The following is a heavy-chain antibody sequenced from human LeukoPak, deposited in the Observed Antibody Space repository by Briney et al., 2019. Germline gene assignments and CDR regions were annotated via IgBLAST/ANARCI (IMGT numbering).Heavy chain of an antibody. D-gene: IGHD2-2*01. CDR2: IHHSGST. CDR1: GYSISSGYY. CDR3: ARLGYCSSTSCYPDF. J-gene: IGHJ4*02. Sequence: SETLSLTCAVSGYSISSGYYWGWIRQPPGKGLEWITSIHHSGSTDYNPSLKSRVTISIDTSKNQFSLKLKYVTAADTAVYYCARLGYCSSTSCYPDFWGQGTLVTVSS. V-gene: IGHV4-38-2*01.